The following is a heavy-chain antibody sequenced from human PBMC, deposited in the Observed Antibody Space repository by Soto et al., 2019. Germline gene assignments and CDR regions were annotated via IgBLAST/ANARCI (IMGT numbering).Heavy chain of an antibody. CDR3: ARENIVGATRYHYGMDV. J-gene: IGHJ6*02. CDR1: GFTFSSYG. CDR2: IWYDGSNK. Sequence: GGSLRLSCAASGFTFSSYGMHWVRQAPGKGLEWVAVIWYDGSNKYYADSVKGRFTISRDNSKNTLYLQMNSLRAEDTAVYYCARENIVGATRYHYGMDVWGQGTTVTVSS. D-gene: IGHD1-26*01. V-gene: IGHV3-33*01.